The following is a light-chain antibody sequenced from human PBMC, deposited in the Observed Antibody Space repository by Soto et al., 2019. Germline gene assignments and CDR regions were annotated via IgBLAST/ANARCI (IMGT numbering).Light chain of an antibody. CDR2: DDS. CDR3: QVWDSSSDHYV. V-gene: IGLV3-21*02. CDR1: NIGSKS. J-gene: IGLJ1*01. Sequence: SYELTQPPSVSVAPGQTARITCGGNNIGSKSVHWYQQKPGQAPVLVVYDDSDRPSWIPERFSGSNSGNTATLTISRVEAGDEADYYCQVWDSSSDHYVFVTGTKLTVL.